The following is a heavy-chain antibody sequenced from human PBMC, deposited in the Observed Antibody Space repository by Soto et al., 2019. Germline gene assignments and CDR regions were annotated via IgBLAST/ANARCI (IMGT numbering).Heavy chain of an antibody. CDR2: IYYSGST. D-gene: IGHD4-17*01. J-gene: IGHJ4*02. CDR3: ARGVHEYGFDY. Sequence: QVQLQESGPGLVKPSQTLSLTCTVSGGSISSGGYYWSWIRQHPGKGLEWIGYIYYSGSTYYNPSLKSRVTISGDTSKNQLCLKLSSVTAADTAVYYCARGVHEYGFDYWGQGTLVTVSS. V-gene: IGHV4-31*03. CDR1: GGSISSGGYY.